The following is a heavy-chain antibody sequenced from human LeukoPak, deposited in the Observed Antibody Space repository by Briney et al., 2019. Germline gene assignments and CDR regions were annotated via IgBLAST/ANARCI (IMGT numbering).Heavy chain of an antibody. CDR3: ASGVGATRRFDY. J-gene: IGHJ4*02. Sequence: PGGSPRLSCAASGFTFSSHWVNWVRQAPGKGLEWVANMKQDGSERNYVDSVKGRFTISRDNAKNSLYLQMNSLRAEDTAVYYCASGVGATRRFDYWGQGTLVTVSS. CDR1: GFTFSSHW. D-gene: IGHD1-26*01. V-gene: IGHV3-7*01. CDR2: MKQDGSER.